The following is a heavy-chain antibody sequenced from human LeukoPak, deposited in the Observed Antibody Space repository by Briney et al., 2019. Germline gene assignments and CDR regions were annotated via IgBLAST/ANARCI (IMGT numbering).Heavy chain of an antibody. J-gene: IGHJ4*02. Sequence: ASVKVFCKASGYTFSDYYTHWVRQAPGQGLEWVGWINPNSGGTDSAQKLQGRVTMTRDTSISATYMELRTLTSDDTAVYYCARGTRGSYSSIHDWGQGTLVTVSS. D-gene: IGHD1-26*01. V-gene: IGHV1-2*02. CDR1: GYTFSDYY. CDR2: INPNSGGT. CDR3: ARGTRGSYSSIHD.